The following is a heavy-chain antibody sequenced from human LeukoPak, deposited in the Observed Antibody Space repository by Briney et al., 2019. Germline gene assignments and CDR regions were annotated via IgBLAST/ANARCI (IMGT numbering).Heavy chain of an antibody. CDR3: ARVGHTSGWDFDY. CDR2: INPNSGGT. V-gene: IGHV1-2*02. D-gene: IGHD6-19*01. J-gene: IGHJ4*02. Sequence: ASVKVSCKASGYTFTGHYIHWVRQAPGQGLEWMGFINPNSGGTNYAQKFQGRVTMTRDMSITTAYMELRRVTSDDTAVYYCARVGHTSGWDFDYWGQGTLVTVSS. CDR1: GYTFTGHY.